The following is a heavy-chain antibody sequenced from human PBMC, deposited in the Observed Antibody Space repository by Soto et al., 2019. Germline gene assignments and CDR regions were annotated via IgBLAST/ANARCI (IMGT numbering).Heavy chain of an antibody. D-gene: IGHD3-3*01. J-gene: IGHJ5*02. CDR2: ISSNGGST. CDR1: GFTFSSYA. CDR3: VKDLYDFWSGYSPA. Sequence: PGGSLRPSCSASGFTFSSYAMHWVRQAPGKGLEYVSAISSNGGSTYYADSVKGRFTISRDNSKNTLYLQMSSLRAEDTAVYYCVKDLYDFWSGYSPAWGQGTLVTVSS. V-gene: IGHV3-64D*08.